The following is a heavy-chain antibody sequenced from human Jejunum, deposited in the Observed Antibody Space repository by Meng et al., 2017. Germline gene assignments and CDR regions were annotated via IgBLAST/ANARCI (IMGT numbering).Heavy chain of an antibody. CDR2: ISSSGSTI. J-gene: IGHJ4*02. D-gene: IGHD3-22*01. CDR1: GFIFSDFY. Sequence: QVQLVESGGGLVKPGGSLRLSCSASGFIFSDFYMSWIRQAPGKGLEWLSYISSSGSTIYYADSVKGRFTISRDNAKNSLYMQMNSLRAEDTAVYYCARDLKGFFDSSGLDYWGQGTLVTVSS. CDR3: ARDLKGFFDSSGLDY. V-gene: IGHV3-11*01.